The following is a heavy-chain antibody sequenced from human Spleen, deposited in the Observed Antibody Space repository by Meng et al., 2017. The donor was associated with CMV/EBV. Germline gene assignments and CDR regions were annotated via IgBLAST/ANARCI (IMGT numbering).Heavy chain of an antibody. CDR2: SRKEVNHYPK. CDR1: RFTVPDQH. Sequence: SRFTVPDQHLDWFRQCPGKGRGWVGLSRKEVNHYPKEYPASVKGRFTISRDDPANSLYLQMNSLKHEDAAVYYCARDSMKGGGFDYWGQGTLVTVSS. D-gene: IGHD3-10*01. J-gene: IGHJ4*02. V-gene: IGHV3-72*01. CDR3: ARDSMKGGGFDY.